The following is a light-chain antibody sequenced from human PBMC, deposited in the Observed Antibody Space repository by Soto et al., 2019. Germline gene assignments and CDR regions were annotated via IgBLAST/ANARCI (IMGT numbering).Light chain of an antibody. Sequence: IVLTQSPGTLSSSPGERATLSCRASQSVSSNLAWYQHKPGQAPRLLTYGASTRATGIPARFSGSGSGTEFTLTISSLQPEDFAVYYCQQYYNWPRTFGQGTKVDIK. CDR3: QQYYNWPRT. CDR1: QSVSSN. V-gene: IGKV3-15*01. CDR2: GAS. J-gene: IGKJ1*01.